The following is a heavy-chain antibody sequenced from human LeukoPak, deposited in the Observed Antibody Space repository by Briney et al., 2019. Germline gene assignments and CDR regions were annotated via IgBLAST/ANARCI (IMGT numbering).Heavy chain of an antibody. V-gene: IGHV4-59*08. Sequence: SETLSLTCTVSGGSISSYYWSWIRQPPGKGLEWIGYIYYSGSTNYNPSLKSRVTISLDTSKNQFSLKLSSVTAADTAVYYCARHPGPYSKNYYFDYWGQGTLVTVSS. D-gene: IGHD4-11*01. CDR3: ARHPGPYSKNYYFDY. J-gene: IGHJ4*02. CDR2: IYYSGST. CDR1: GGSISSYY.